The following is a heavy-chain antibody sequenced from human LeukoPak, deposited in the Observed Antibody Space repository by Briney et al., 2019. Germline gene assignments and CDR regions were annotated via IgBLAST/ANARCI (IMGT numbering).Heavy chain of an antibody. D-gene: IGHD6-19*01. CDR3: AKPYSSGWSPYYHYYLEV. CDR1: GFTFDDYG. Sequence: GGSLRLSCAASGFTFDDYGMHWVRQAPGKGLEWICGISDGGGNTYYADSVKGRFTISRDNSRNVLYLQMDTLRAEDTAVYYCAKPYSSGWSPYYHYYLEVWGKGTTVTVSS. CDR2: ISDGGGNT. J-gene: IGHJ6*03. V-gene: IGHV3-23*01.